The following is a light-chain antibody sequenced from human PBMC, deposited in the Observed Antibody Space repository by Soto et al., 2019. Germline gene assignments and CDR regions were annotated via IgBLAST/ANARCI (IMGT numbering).Light chain of an antibody. V-gene: IGLV8-61*01. CDR2: STT. CDR1: SGSVSSSNY. J-gene: IGLJ3*02. CDR3: VLYLGTGISV. Sequence: QAVVTQEPSFSVSPGGTVTLTCGLKSGSVSSSNYPSWYQQTPGQPPRTVIYSTTTRSSGVPDRFSGSILGNKAALTITGAQAEDECDYYCVLYLGTGISVFGGGTKLTVL.